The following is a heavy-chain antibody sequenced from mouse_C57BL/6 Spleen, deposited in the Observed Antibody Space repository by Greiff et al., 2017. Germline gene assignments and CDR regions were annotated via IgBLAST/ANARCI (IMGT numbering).Heavy chain of an antibody. V-gene: IGHV1-75*01. CDR2: IFPGSGST. CDR3: ARRIYYGNEGYFDV. CDR1: GYTFTDYY. D-gene: IGHD2-1*01. J-gene: IGHJ1*03. Sequence: QVQLQQSGPELVKPGASVKISCKASGYTFTDYYINWVKQRPGQGLEWIGWIFPGSGSTYYNEKFKGKATLTVDKSSSTAYMLLSSLTSEDSAVYFCARRIYYGNEGYFDVWGTGTTVTVSS.